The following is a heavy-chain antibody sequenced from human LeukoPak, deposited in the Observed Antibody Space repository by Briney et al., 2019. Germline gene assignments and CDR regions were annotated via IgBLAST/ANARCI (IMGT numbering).Heavy chain of an antibody. CDR2: INSNGSST. D-gene: IGHD6-13*01. Sequence: GGSLRLSCAASGFTFGGDWMHWVRQAPGKGLVWVSRINSNGSSTYYADSVKGRFTISRDNAKNTLYLQMNSLRDEDTAVYYCARGTAGYSSSWHGYWGQGTLVTVSS. J-gene: IGHJ4*02. V-gene: IGHV3-74*01. CDR3: ARGTAGYSSSWHGY. CDR1: GFTFGGDW.